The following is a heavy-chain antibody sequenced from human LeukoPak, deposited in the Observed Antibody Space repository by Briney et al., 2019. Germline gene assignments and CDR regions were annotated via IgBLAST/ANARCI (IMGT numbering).Heavy chain of an antibody. Sequence: GGSLRLSCAASGFTFSSYGMHWVRQAPGKGLEWVAVIWYDGSNKYYADSVKGRFTISRDNSKNTLYLQMNSPRAEDTAVYYCARDRRYYYGSGSYPGNYGMDVWGKGTTVTVSS. J-gene: IGHJ6*04. CDR2: IWYDGSNK. CDR3: ARDRRYYYGSGSYPGNYGMDV. CDR1: GFTFSSYG. V-gene: IGHV3-33*01. D-gene: IGHD3-10*01.